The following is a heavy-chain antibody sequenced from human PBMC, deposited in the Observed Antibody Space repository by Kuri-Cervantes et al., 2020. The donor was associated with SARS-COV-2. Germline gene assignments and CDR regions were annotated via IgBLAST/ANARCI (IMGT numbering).Heavy chain of an antibody. CDR3: ARVRYSNGWHERPQDY. J-gene: IGHJ4*02. Sequence: GESLKISCAASGFTFSSYWMSWVRQAPGKGLEWVANIKQDGSEKYYVDSVKGRFTISRDNAKNSLYLQMNSLRAEDTAVYYCARVRYSNGWHERPQDYWGQGTLVTVSS. V-gene: IGHV3-7*03. CDR2: IKQDGSEK. CDR1: GFTFSSYW. D-gene: IGHD6-19*01.